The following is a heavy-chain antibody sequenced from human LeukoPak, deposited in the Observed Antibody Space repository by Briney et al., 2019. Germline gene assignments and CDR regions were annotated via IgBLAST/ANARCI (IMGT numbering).Heavy chain of an antibody. Sequence: GGSLRLSCAASGFTFDDYAMHWVRQAPGKGLEWVSGISWNSGSIGYADSVKGRFTISRDNAKNSLYLQMNSLRAEDTALYYCAKDMVRGVPEAFDIWGQGTMATVSS. CDR1: GFTFDDYA. CDR3: AKDMVRGVPEAFDI. D-gene: IGHD3-10*01. V-gene: IGHV3-9*01. J-gene: IGHJ3*02. CDR2: ISWNSGSI.